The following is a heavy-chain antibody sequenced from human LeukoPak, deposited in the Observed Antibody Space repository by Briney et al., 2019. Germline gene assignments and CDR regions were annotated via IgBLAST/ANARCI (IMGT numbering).Heavy chain of an antibody. Sequence: PSETLSLTCAVSGYSISSGYYWGWIRQPPGKGLEWIGSIYHSGSTYYNPSLKSRVTKSVDTSKNQFSLKLSSVTAADTAVYYCARRQARDFWSGYPDSNWFDPWGQGTLVTVSS. J-gene: IGHJ5*02. V-gene: IGHV4-38-2*01. CDR3: ARRQARDFWSGYPDSNWFDP. D-gene: IGHD3-3*01. CDR1: GYSISSGYY. CDR2: IYHSGST.